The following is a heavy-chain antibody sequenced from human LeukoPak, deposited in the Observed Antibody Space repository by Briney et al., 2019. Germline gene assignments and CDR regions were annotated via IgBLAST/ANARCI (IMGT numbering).Heavy chain of an antibody. D-gene: IGHD3-10*01. J-gene: IGHJ5*02. CDR2: IYHSGST. V-gene: IGHV4-38-2*02. CDR1: GYSISSGYY. CDR3: ARDRVGRFGELSFWFDP. Sequence: PSEALSLTCAVSGYSISSGYYWGWIRQPPGKGLEWIGSIYHSGSTYYNPSLKSRVTISVDTSKNQFSLKLSSVTAADTAVYYCARDRVGRFGELSFWFDPWGQGTLVTVPS.